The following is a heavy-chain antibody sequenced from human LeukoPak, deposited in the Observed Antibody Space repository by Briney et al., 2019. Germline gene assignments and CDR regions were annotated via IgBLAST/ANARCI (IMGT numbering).Heavy chain of an antibody. Sequence: SVKVSCKASGGTFSSYAISWVRQAPGQGLEWMGGIIPIFGRGNYAQKFQGRLTITADESTSTAYMELSSLRSEDTAVYYCASQGTTGTTMGFSYYYMDVWGKGTTVTVSS. V-gene: IGHV1-69*13. CDR2: IIPIFGRG. CDR3: ASQGTTGTTMGFSYYYMDV. CDR1: GGTFSSYA. J-gene: IGHJ6*03. D-gene: IGHD1-1*01.